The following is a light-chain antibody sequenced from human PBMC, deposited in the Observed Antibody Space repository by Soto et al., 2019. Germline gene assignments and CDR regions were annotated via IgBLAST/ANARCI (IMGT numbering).Light chain of an antibody. J-gene: IGKJ4*01. CDR2: KAS. Sequence: DIQMTQSPSTLSASVGDRVTITCRASQSISSWLAWYQQKPGKAPKLLIDKASSLEGGVPSRFSGSGSWTDFTLTISSLQPDDFATYYCQQYHSYSLTFGGGTKVDIK. CDR1: QSISSW. CDR3: QQYHSYSLT. V-gene: IGKV1-5*03.